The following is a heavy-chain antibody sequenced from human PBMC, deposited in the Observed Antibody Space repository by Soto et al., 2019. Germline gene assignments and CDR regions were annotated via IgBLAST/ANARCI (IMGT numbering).Heavy chain of an antibody. J-gene: IGHJ6*02. Sequence: QVQLVQSGTEVKKPGASVKVSCKASGYSFTTYNLHWVRQAPGQGLEWMGIINPSVGSTTYAQNFQDRVTMTRDTSTTTAYMELSSLRSEDTAVYYCARARDMDVWGQGTTVTVSS. CDR1: GYSFTTYN. V-gene: IGHV1-46*01. CDR3: ARARDMDV. CDR2: INPSVGST.